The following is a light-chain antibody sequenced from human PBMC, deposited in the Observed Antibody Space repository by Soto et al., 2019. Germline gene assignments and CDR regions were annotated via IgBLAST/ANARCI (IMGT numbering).Light chain of an antibody. J-gene: IGLJ2*01. CDR1: SGHSSYA. Sequence: QPVLTQSPSASASLGASVKLTCTLSSGHSSYAIAWHQQQPEKGPRYLMNLNSDGSHSKGDGIPDRFSGSSSGAERYLTICSLQSEDEADYYCQTWGTGIRVFGGGTKLTVL. V-gene: IGLV4-69*01. CDR2: LNSDGSH. CDR3: QTWGTGIRV.